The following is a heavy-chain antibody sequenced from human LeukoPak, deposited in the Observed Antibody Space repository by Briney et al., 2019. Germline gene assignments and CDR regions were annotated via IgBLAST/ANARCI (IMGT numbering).Heavy chain of an antibody. CDR3: ASSTAIGY. Sequence: PGGSLRLSCVVFGFTFSIYEMNWVRQAPGKGLEWVSYISSSARTIYYADSVKGRFTISRDNAKNSLYLQMNSLRTEDTAVYYCASSTAIGYWGQGTLVTVSS. J-gene: IGHJ4*02. CDR1: GFTFSIYE. CDR2: ISSSARTI. V-gene: IGHV3-48*03.